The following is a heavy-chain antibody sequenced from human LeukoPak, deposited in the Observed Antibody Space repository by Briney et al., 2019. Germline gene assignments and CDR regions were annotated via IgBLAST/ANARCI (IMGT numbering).Heavy chain of an antibody. J-gene: IGHJ5*02. CDR2: ISAYNGNT. D-gene: IGHD6-19*01. Sequence: ASVKVSCKASGYTFTSYGISWVRQAPGQGLEWMGWISAYNGNTNYAQKLQGRVTMTTDTSTSTVYMELSSLRSEDTAVYYCARDLGYGSSGWYWDWFDPWGQGTLVTVSS. V-gene: IGHV1-18*01. CDR1: GYTFTSYG. CDR3: ARDLGYGSSGWYWDWFDP.